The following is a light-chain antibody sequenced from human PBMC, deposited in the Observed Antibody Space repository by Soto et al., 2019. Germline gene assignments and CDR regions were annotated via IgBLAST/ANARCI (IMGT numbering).Light chain of an antibody. CDR3: QQYNNSPLT. J-gene: IGKJ1*01. CDR1: QSVNSN. CDR2: GAS. V-gene: IGKV3-15*01. Sequence: EIVMTQSPFTLSVSPGERATLSCRASQSVNSNLAWYQQKPGQAPRLLIYGASTRATGVPARFSGSGSGTEFTLNISSLQSEDVAIYYCQQYNNSPLTFGQGTKVEIK.